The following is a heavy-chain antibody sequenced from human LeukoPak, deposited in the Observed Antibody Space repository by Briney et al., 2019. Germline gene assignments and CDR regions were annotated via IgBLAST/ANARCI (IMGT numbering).Heavy chain of an antibody. Sequence: PGGSLRLSCAASGFTLSSYAMSWLRQAPGKGLEWVSSISDSGARTYYADSVKGRFTVSRDTSKNTLYLQMNSLRVEDTAVYYCARGFCSSTNCYQGPFDFWGQGTLVTVSS. CDR3: ARGFCSSTNCYQGPFDF. D-gene: IGHD2-2*01. V-gene: IGHV3-23*01. CDR2: ISDSGART. CDR1: GFTLSSYA. J-gene: IGHJ4*02.